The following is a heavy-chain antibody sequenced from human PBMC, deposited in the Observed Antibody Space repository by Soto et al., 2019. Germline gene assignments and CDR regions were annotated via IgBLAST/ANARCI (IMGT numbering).Heavy chain of an antibody. V-gene: IGHV2-5*02. J-gene: IGHJ5*02. CDR3: AHRLGGYSYNWFDP. D-gene: IGHD3-22*01. Sequence: QITLKESGPTLVKPTQTLTLTCTFSGFSLSTTGVGVGWIRQPPGKALEWLALIYWDDDKRYSPSLKSRLTTXKXTXXNQVVLTMTTMDPVDTATYYGAHRLGGYSYNWFDPWGQGTLVTVSS. CDR1: GFSLSTTGVG. CDR2: IYWDDDK.